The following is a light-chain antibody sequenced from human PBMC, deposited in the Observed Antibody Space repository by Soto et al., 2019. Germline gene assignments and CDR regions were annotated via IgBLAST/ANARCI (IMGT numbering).Light chain of an antibody. CDR2: DVR. V-gene: IGLV2-14*01. J-gene: IGLJ1*01. CDR3: SSYTSSSIDYV. Sequence: QSALTQPASVSGSPGQSITISCTGTSSDVGGYNYVSWYQQHRGKAPKLMIYDVRNRPSGVSNRFSGSKSGNTASLTISGLQSEDEADYYCSSYTSSSIDYVFGTGTKLTVL. CDR1: SSDVGGYNY.